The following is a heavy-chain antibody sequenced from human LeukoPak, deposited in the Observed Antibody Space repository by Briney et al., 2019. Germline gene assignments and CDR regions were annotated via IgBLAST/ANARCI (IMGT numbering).Heavy chain of an antibody. J-gene: IGHJ3*02. CDR3: ARTGGYCSSTSCFDAFDI. V-gene: IGHV4-30-2*01. CDR2: IYNSGST. CDR1: GGSISSGGYY. Sequence: PSQTLSLTCTVSGGSISSGGYYWSWIRQPPGKGLEWIGYIYNSGSTYYNPSLKSRVTISVDRSKNQFSLKLSSVTAADTAVYYCARTGGYCSSTSCFDAFDIWGQGTMVTVSS. D-gene: IGHD2-2*01.